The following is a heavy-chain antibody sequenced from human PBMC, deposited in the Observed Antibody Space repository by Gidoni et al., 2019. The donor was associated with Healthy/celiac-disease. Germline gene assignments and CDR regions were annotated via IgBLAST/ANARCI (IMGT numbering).Heavy chain of an antibody. CDR2: LYYSGST. CDR1: GGSISSSSYY. J-gene: IGHJ4*02. V-gene: IGHV4-39*01. Sequence: QLQLQESGPGLVKLSETLSLTCTLSGGSISSSSYYWGWIRQPPGKGLEWIGSLYYSGSTYYNPSLKSRVTISVDTSKNQFSLKLSSVTAADTAVYYCASLGGSGSPPFDYWGQGTLVTVSS. CDR3: ASLGGSGSPPFDY. D-gene: IGHD3-10*01.